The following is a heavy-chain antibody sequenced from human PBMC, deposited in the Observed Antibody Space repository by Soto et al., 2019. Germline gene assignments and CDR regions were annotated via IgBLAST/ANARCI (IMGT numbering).Heavy chain of an antibody. J-gene: IGHJ4*02. D-gene: IGHD1-20*01. CDR2: IKSIADGGTT. CDR1: GYNFKEAW. V-gene: IGHV3-15*07. CDR3: TRPPRAAGIRVGPLDF. Sequence: EVNLVESGGGLVEPGGSLRLSCAASGYNFKEAWMNWVRQAPGKGLEWVGRIKSIADGGTTAYGAPVADRFSISRDDSTFTLYLLINGLQTEDTAVYYCTRPPRAAGIRVGPLDFWGRGTLVTVSA.